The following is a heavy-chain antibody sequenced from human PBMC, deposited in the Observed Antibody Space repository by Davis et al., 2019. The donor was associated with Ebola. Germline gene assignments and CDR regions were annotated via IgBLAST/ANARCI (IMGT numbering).Heavy chain of an antibody. CDR3: ARDELWFGELSH. CDR2: INAGNGNT. D-gene: IGHD3-10*01. CDR1: GYTFTSYA. J-gene: IGHJ4*02. V-gene: IGHV1-3*01. Sequence: ASVKVSCKASGYTFTSYAMHWVRQAPGQRLEWMGWINAGNGNTKYSQKFQGRVTITRDTSASTAYMELSSLRSEDTAVYYCARDELWFGELSHWGQGTLVTVSS.